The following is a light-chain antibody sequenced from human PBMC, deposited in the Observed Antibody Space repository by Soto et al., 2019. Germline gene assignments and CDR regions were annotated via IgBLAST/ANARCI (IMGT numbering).Light chain of an antibody. J-gene: IGKJ2*01. CDR2: GAS. CDR1: QTVTSGY. CDR3: QQYGSPPVT. Sequence: EIVLTQSPDTLSLSPGERATLSCRASQTVTSGYLAWYQQKPGQAPRLLIYGASNRATGIPDRFSGSGSGADFTLTISRLEPEDFAVYYCQQYGSPPVTFGQGTKLEIK. V-gene: IGKV3-20*01.